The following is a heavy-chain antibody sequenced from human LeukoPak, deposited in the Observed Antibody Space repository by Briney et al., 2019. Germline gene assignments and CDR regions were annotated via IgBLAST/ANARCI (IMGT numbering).Heavy chain of an antibody. Sequence: GGSLRLSCEVSGLTFRKFAMHWVRQAPGKGPEWVAVISFDGTSKFYADSVEGRFTISRDNSKNTLYLQMNSLRPGDTAVYYCARSRAEAADYWGQGTLVIVSS. V-gene: IGHV3-30-3*01. J-gene: IGHJ4*02. CDR1: GLTFRKFA. CDR2: ISFDGTSK. CDR3: ARSRAEAADY. D-gene: IGHD6-13*01.